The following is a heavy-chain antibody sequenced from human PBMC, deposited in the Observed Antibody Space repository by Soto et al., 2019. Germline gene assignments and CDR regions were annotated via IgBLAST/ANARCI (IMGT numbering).Heavy chain of an antibody. Sequence: SETLSLTCPVSGGSISSYYWTWIRPPPGKGPEWSGYIYYSGSTNYNPSLTSRVTISADPSKNQFSLKLSSVTAAETAVYYCARLGRIGYCSSSSCFSTDAFDIWGQGTLVTVSS. J-gene: IGHJ3*02. CDR1: GGSISSYY. V-gene: IGHV4-59*01. D-gene: IGHD2-2*01. CDR3: ARLGRIGYCSSSSCFSTDAFDI. CDR2: IYYSGST.